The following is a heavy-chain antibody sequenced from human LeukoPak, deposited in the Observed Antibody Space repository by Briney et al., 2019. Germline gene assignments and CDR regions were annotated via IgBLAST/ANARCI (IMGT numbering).Heavy chain of an antibody. D-gene: IGHD3-22*01. CDR1: GFTFSSYW. CDR3: ARAAQYYYDSSGYYPFDY. V-gene: IGHV3-74*01. CDR2: INSDGSST. J-gene: IGHJ4*02. Sequence: GGSLRLSCAASGFTFSSYWMHWVRQAPGKRLVWVSRINSDGSSTSYADSVKGRFTISRDNAKNTLYLQMNSLRAEDTAVYYCARAAQYYYDSSGYYPFDYWGQGTLVTVSS.